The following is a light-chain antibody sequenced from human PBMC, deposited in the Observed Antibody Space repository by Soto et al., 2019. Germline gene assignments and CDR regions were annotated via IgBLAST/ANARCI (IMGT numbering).Light chain of an antibody. CDR3: QQSGSSRWT. CDR2: DAS. Sequence: EIMMSQSPATVSVYPGERATLSCRASQSVGSKLAWFQQKPGQAPRLLIYDASNRATGIPARFSGSGSGTDFTLTISRLEPEDFAVYYCQQSGSSRWTFGQGTKVDI. CDR1: QSVGSK. J-gene: IGKJ1*01. V-gene: IGKV3-20*01.